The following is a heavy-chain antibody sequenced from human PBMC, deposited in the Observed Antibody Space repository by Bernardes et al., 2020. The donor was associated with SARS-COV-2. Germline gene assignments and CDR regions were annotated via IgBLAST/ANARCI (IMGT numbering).Heavy chain of an antibody. CDR3: ARDVAGREDF. V-gene: IGHV3-13*01. Sequence: GGSLRLSCAASGFTFSSYDMHWVRQATGKGLEWVSAIGTAGDTYYPGSVKGRFTISRENAKNTLFLQMSSLRAEDTAVYYCARDVAGREDFWGQGTLVTVSS. CDR2: IGTAGDT. J-gene: IGHJ4*02. CDR1: GFTFSSYD. D-gene: IGHD1-26*01.